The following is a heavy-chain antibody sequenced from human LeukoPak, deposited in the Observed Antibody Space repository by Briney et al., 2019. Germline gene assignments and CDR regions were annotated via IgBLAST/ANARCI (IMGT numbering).Heavy chain of an antibody. CDR3: ARDIGEPEYYYYMHV. CDR1: GDSVSSNNAA. J-gene: IGHJ6*03. CDR2: TYDRSKWYN. D-gene: IGHD1-14*01. Sequence: SQTLSLTCAISGDSVSSNNAAWNWIRQSASRGLEWLVMTYDRSKWYNDYAVSVQSRLPINPDTSKNQFSLQLTSVTPEHTAVYYCARDIGEPEYYYYMHVWGKGPTVSVFS. V-gene: IGHV6-1*01.